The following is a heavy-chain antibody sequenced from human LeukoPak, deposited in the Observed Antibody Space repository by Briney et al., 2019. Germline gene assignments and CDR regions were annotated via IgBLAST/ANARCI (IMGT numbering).Heavy chain of an antibody. D-gene: IGHD4-17*01. CDR3: ARALVDYGDFDFDL. CDR2: IYYSGST. V-gene: IGHV4-30-4*01. CDR1: GGSISSGDYY. Sequence: SETLSPTCTVSGGSISSGDYYWSWIRQPPGKGLEWIGYIYYSGSTYYNPSLKSRVTISVDTSKNQFSLKLSSVTAADTAVYYCARALVDYGDFDFDLWGRGTLVTVSS. J-gene: IGHJ2*01.